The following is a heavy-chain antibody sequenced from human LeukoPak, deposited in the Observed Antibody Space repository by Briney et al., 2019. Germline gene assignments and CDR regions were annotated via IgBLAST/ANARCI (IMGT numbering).Heavy chain of an antibody. CDR1: GYIFTSYW. D-gene: IGHD3-10*01. Sequence: GEALNISCNGSGYIFTSYWIGWVRQIPGKGPGWMGIIFPGDSDTRYSPSFQGQVTISADKSISTAYLLWSSLKGSYTAMYYCARPSGSDYYFDYRGPGTLVTVSS. V-gene: IGHV5-51*01. J-gene: IGHJ4*02. CDR3: ARPSGSDYYFDY. CDR2: IFPGDSDT.